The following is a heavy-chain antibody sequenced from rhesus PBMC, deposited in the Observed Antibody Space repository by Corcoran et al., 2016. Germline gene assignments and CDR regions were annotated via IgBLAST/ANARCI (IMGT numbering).Heavy chain of an antibody. J-gene: IGHJ4*01. CDR1: GRSISSNY. CDR3: ARAGIAAAGDY. V-gene: IGHV4-160*01. D-gene: IGHD6-43*01. CDR2: IYGSGGST. Sequence: QVHLQESGPGLVKPSATLSFTCAVSGRSISSNYWRWIRQAPGKGLEWIARIYGSGGSTDYNPSLKSRVTISTDTSKNQFSLKLSSVTAADTAVYYCARAGIAAAGDYWGQGVLVTVSS.